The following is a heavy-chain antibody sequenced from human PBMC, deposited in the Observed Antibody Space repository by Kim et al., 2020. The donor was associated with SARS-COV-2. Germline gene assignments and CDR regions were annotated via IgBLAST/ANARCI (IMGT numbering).Heavy chain of an antibody. J-gene: IGHJ4*02. Sequence: ADDVKGRFTNTKENAKNSLYLEMNSLRAEDTAVYYCARELYDGSGYYFDYWGQGTLVTVSS. D-gene: IGHD3-22*01. V-gene: IGHV3-11*06. CDR3: ARELYDGSGYYFDY.